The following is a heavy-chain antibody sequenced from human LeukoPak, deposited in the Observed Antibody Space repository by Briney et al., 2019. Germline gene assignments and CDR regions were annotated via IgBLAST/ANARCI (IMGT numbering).Heavy chain of an antibody. CDR3: AKDLVVVPAAIED. CDR2: IRYDGSNK. J-gene: IGHJ4*02. Sequence: GGSLRLSCAASGFTFSSYGMHWVRQAPGKGLEWVAFIRYDGSNKYYADSVKGRFTISRDNSKNTLYLQMNSLRAEDTAVYYCAKDLVVVPAAIEDWGQGTLVTVSS. CDR1: GFTFSSYG. D-gene: IGHD2-2*01. V-gene: IGHV3-30*02.